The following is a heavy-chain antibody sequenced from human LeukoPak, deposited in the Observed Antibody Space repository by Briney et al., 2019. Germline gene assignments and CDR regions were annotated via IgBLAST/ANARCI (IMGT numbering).Heavy chain of an antibody. Sequence: GGSLRLSCAASGFTFSSYAMSWVRQAPGKGLEWLSSISCSRGSTYYADSVKGRFTISRDNSKNTLDLQINSLRAEDTAVYYCAKTRPLDSSSWSHGDYWGQGTLVPVYS. CDR1: GFTFSSYA. J-gene: IGHJ4*02. CDR3: AKTRPLDSSSWSHGDY. CDR2: ISCSRGST. D-gene: IGHD6-13*01. V-gene: IGHV3-23*01.